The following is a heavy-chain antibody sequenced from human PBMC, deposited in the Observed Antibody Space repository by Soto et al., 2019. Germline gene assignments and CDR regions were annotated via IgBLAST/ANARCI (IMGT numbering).Heavy chain of an antibody. V-gene: IGHV3-30*03. CDR2: ISYDGSNT. D-gene: IGHD3-10*01. CDR1: GFPFTTYG. CDR3: VGGQYYFDY. Sequence: QVLLVESGGGVVQPGRSLRLSCAASGFPFTTYGMHWVREGPGQGLEWVAVISYDGSNTYYADSVKGRFTSSRDNSKNTLYLQMDSLRNEDTALYYCVGGQYYFDYRGQGTLVTVSS. J-gene: IGHJ4*02.